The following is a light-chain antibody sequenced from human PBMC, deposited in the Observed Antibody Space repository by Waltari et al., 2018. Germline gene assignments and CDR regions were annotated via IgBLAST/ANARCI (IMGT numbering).Light chain of an antibody. J-gene: IGLJ2*01. CDR3: CSYAGSYTDVV. CDR2: DVS. Sequence: QSALTQPRSVSGSPGQSVTIPCTGISSHVGGYNYVSWYQPHPGKAPKLMIYDVSKRPSGVPVRFSGSKSGNTASLTISGLQAEDETDYYCCSYAGSYTDVVFGGGTKLTVL. CDR1: SSHVGGYNY. V-gene: IGLV2-11*01.